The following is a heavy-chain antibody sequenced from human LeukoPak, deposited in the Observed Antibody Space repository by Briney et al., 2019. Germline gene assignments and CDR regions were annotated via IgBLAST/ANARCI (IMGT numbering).Heavy chain of an antibody. CDR2: IWYDGSNK. V-gene: IGHV3-33*03. J-gene: IGHJ3*02. Sequence: QPGRSLRLSCAASGFTFSSYGMHWVRQAPGKGLEWVAVIWYDGSNKYYADSVKGRFTISRDNAKNSLYLQMNSLRAEDTAVYYCATDAGSAFDSWGQGTMVTVSS. CDR3: ATDAGSAFDS. D-gene: IGHD1-14*01. CDR1: GFTFSSYG.